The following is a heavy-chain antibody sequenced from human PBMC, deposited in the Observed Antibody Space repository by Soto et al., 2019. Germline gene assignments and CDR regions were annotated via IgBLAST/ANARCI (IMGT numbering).Heavy chain of an antibody. Sequence: QVQLVQSGAEVRKPGASVKVSCKASGYTFTGYYMHWVRQAPGQGLEWMGWINPNSGGTNYAQKFQGWVTMTRDTSISTAYMELSRLRSDDTAVYYCARTNSGYDRGEGFGYYGMEVWGQGTTVTVSS. CDR3: ARTNSGYDRGEGFGYYGMEV. D-gene: IGHD5-12*01. CDR2: INPNSGGT. J-gene: IGHJ6*02. V-gene: IGHV1-2*04. CDR1: GYTFTGYY.